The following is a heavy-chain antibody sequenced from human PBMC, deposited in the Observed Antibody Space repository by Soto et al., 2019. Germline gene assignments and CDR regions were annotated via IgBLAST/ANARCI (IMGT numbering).Heavy chain of an antibody. CDR3: TTAPGIVGATAIIDY. CDR2: IWYDGSNK. Sequence: GGSLRLSCAASGFTFSGYGMHWVRQAPGKGLEWVAVIWYDGSNKYYADSVKGRFTISRDNSKNTLYLQMNSLRAEDTAVYYCTTAPGIVGATAIIDYWGQGTLVTVSS. CDR1: GFTFSGYG. V-gene: IGHV3-33*01. J-gene: IGHJ4*02. D-gene: IGHD1-26*01.